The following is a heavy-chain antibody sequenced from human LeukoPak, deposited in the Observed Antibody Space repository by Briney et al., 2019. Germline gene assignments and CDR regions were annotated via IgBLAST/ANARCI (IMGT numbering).Heavy chain of an antibody. J-gene: IGHJ3*02. Sequence: PSETLSLTCTVSGASISSGGYYSSWIRQPPGKGLEWSGYIYYSGSTYYNPSLKSRVTISVDTSKNQFSLKLSSVTAADTAVYYCARVGYWDYYDSSGFFAFDIWGQGTMVTVSS. CDR1: GASISSGGYY. CDR2: IYYSGST. V-gene: IGHV4-30-4*08. D-gene: IGHD3-22*01. CDR3: ARVGYWDYYDSSGFFAFDI.